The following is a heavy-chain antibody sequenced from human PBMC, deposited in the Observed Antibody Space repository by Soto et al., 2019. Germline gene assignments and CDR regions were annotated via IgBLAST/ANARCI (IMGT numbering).Heavy chain of an antibody. CDR3: ARVNSSGYRRYYYYGMDV. CDR2: IYTSGST. CDR1: GGSISSYY. V-gene: IGHV4-4*07. Sequence: PSETLSLTCTVSGGSISSYYWSWIRQPAGKGRGWIGRIYTSGSTNYNPTLKRRVTMSVETSKNQFSLKMIAVTAADTAVYYCARVNSSGYRRYYYYGMDVWGQGTTVTVSS. J-gene: IGHJ6*02. D-gene: IGHD3-22*01.